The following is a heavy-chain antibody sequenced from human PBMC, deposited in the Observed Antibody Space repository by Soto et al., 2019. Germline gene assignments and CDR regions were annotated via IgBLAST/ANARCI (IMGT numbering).Heavy chain of an antibody. Sequence: PSETLSLTCSVSGGSIGSGGYYWNWIRHHPGKDLEWIGYISDSGYTYFNPSLRSRVNISQDISANQISLRLESMTAADTAVYYCARDCGDNNCYRFAHWGPGIRVT. D-gene: IGHD2-21*01. J-gene: IGHJ4*01. V-gene: IGHV4-31*02. CDR2: ISDSGYT. CDR1: GGSIGSGGYY. CDR3: ARDCGDNNCYRFAH.